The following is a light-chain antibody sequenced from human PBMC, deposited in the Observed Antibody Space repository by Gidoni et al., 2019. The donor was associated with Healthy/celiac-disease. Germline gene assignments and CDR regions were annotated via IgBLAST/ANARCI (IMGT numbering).Light chain of an antibody. CDR3: QQSYSTPRT. CDR2: AAS. CDR1: QSISSY. V-gene: IGKV1-39*01. J-gene: IGKJ3*01. Sequence: IQMTQSPSSLSASVGDRVTITCRASQSISSYLNWYQQKPGKAPNILIYAASSWKSWVPSRFSGSGSGTDFILTISSRQPEDFVTDYCQQSYSTPRTFGPGTKVDIK.